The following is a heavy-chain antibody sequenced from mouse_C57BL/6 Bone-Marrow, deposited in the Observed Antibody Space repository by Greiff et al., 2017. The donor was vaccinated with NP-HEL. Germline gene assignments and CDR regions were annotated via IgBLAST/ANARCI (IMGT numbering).Heavy chain of an antibody. CDR2: ISSGGSYT. CDR1: GFTFSSYG. J-gene: IGHJ3*01. Sequence: EVMLVESGGDLVKPGGSLKLSCAASGFTFSSYGMSWVRQTPDKRLEWVATISSGGSYTYYPDSVKGRFTISRDNAKNTLYLQMSSLKSEDTAMYYCARFYDGYNGFAYWGQGTLVTVSA. CDR3: ARFYDGYNGFAY. D-gene: IGHD2-3*01. V-gene: IGHV5-6*01.